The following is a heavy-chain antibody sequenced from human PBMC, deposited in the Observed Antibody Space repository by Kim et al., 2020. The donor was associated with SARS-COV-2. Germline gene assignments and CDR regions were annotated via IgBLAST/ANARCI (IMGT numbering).Heavy chain of an antibody. CDR1: GGSISSYY. Sequence: SETLSLTCTVSGGSISSYYWSWIRQPPGKGLEWIGYIYYSGSTNYNPSLKSRVTISVDTSKNQFSLKLSSVTAADTAVYYCARIFVIGGWYLGGAFDIWGQGTMVTVSS. CDR2: IYYSGST. CDR3: ARIFVIGGWYLGGAFDI. D-gene: IGHD6-19*01. V-gene: IGHV4-59*01. J-gene: IGHJ3*02.